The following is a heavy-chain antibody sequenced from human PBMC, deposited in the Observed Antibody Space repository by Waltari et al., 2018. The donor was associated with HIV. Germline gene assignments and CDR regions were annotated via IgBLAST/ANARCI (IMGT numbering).Heavy chain of an antibody. CDR1: GYTFTSHY. CDR2: INPSGGST. V-gene: IGHV1-46*01. D-gene: IGHD3-22*01. J-gene: IGHJ4*02. CDR3: ARGSIHYYDSSGYYLDY. Sequence: QVQLVQSGAEVTKPGASVKVSCKASGYTFTSHYVHWVRQAPGQGLEWMGIINPSGGSTSYAQKFQGRVTMTRDTSTSTVYMELSSLRSEDTAVYYCARGSIHYYDSSGYYLDYWGQGTLVTVSS.